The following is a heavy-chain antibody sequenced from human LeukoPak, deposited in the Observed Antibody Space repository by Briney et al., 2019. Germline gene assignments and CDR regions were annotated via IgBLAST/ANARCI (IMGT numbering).Heavy chain of an antibody. J-gene: IGHJ4*02. Sequence: SETLSLACTVYGVSITSYHWSWIRQPPGKGLEYIGYMYHSGSSNYNPSLKSRVTLSVDTSKNQLSLKLSSVTAADTAVYYCARVGHYDSSGYYFDYWGQGILVTVSS. CDR1: GVSITSYH. V-gene: IGHV4-59*01. D-gene: IGHD3-22*01. CDR3: ARVGHYDSSGYYFDY. CDR2: MYHSGSS.